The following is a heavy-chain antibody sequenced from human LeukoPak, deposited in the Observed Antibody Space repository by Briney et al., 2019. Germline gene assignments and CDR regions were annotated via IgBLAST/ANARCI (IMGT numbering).Heavy chain of an antibody. CDR1: GFTFSSYS. V-gene: IGHV3-21*01. Sequence: GGSLRLSCAASGFTFSSYSMNWVRQAPGKGLEWVSSISSSSSSIYYADSVKGRFTISRDNAKNSLYLQMNSLRAEDTAVYYCARDPLAAAGTVDYWGQGTLVTVSS. J-gene: IGHJ4*02. D-gene: IGHD6-13*01. CDR3: ARDPLAAAGTVDY. CDR2: ISSSSSSI.